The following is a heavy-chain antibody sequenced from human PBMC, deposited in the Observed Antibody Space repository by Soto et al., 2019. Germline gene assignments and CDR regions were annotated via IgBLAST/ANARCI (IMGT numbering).Heavy chain of an antibody. D-gene: IGHD2-8*02. V-gene: IGHV1-69*06. CDR2: IIPIFGTA. J-gene: IGHJ6*02. Sequence: GASVKVSCKASGGTFSSYAISWVRQAPGQGLEWMGGIIPIFGTANYAQKFQGRVTITADKSTSTAYMELGSLRSEDTAVYYCALLGYYYYYGMDVWGQGTTVTVSS. CDR3: ALLGYYYYYGMDV. CDR1: GGTFSSYA.